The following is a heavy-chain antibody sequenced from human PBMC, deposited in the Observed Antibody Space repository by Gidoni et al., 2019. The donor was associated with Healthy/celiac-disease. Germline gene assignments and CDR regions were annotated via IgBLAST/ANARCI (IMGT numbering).Heavy chain of an antibody. Sequence: QLQLQESGPGLVKPSETLSLTCTVSGGSISSSRYYWGWIRQPPGKGLEWVGSIYYSGSTYYNPSLKSRVTISVDTSKNQFSLKLSSVTAADTAVYYCANLSGLDYWGQGTLVTVSS. J-gene: IGHJ4*02. CDR1: GGSISSSRYY. CDR2: IYYSGST. CDR3: ANLSGLDY. D-gene: IGHD2-8*02. V-gene: IGHV4-39*01.